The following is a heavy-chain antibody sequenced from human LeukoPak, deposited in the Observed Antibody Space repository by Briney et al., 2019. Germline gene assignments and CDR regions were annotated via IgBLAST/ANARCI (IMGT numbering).Heavy chain of an antibody. D-gene: IGHD4-17*01. CDR3: ASPTAVRDYYYCGMDV. V-gene: IGHV3-48*03. J-gene: IGHJ6*02. Sequence: GGSLRHSCAASGFPLSSYEMNWVRPAPGKRQEWVSYISSRGSSIYSADSVKGRFTISRDNAKNSLYLQMNSLRAEDTAVDYCASPTAVRDYYYCGMDVWGQGTTVIVSS. CDR2: ISSRGSSI. CDR1: GFPLSSYE.